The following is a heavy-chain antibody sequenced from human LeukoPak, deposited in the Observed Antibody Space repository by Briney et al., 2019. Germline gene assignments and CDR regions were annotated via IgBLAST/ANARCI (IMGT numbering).Heavy chain of an antibody. D-gene: IGHD3-10*01. V-gene: IGHV4-39*01. CDR2: IYYSGST. Sequence: SETLSLTCTVSGGSISSSSYSWGWIRQPPGKGLEWIGSIYYSGSTYYNPSLKSRVTISVDTSKNQFSLKLSSVTAADTAVYYCARRRYYGSGSYFYYFDYWGQGTLVTVSS. CDR3: ARRRYYGSGSYFYYFDY. J-gene: IGHJ4*02. CDR1: GGSISSSSYS.